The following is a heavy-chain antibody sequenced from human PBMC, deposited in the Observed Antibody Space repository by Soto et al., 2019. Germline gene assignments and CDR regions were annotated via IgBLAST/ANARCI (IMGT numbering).Heavy chain of an antibody. J-gene: IGHJ5*02. V-gene: IGHV3-23*01. Sequence: GGSLRLSCAASGFTFSNHAMSWVRQAPGKGLEWVSGISGNGISTYYADSVRGRFTISRDNSKNTLYLQMNRLRADDTAVYYCARDAIAMVRGTNNWFDPWGQGTLVPVSS. CDR2: ISGNGIST. CDR3: ARDAIAMVRGTNNWFDP. D-gene: IGHD3-10*01. CDR1: GFTFSNHA.